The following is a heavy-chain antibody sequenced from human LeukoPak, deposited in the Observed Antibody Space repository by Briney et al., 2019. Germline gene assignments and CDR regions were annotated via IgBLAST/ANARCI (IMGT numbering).Heavy chain of an antibody. J-gene: IGHJ6*03. CDR1: GDPFSGYY. Sequence: SETLSLTCGVSGDPFSGYYWSWVRQPPGKGLEWIGDISESGSTNYNPSLRSRVTISVDPSKNQFSLKLTSMTAADTAVYFCVRGRTDYYYYMDVWGKGTTVTVSS. CDR2: ISESGST. V-gene: IGHV4-34*01. CDR3: VRGRTDYYYYMDV.